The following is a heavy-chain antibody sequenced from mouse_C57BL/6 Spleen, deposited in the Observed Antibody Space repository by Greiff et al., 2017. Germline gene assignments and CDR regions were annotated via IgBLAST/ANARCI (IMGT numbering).Heavy chain of an antibody. Sequence: EVKLMESGGGLVKPGGSLKLSCAASGFTFSSYAMSWVRQTPEKRLEWVATISGGGSYTYYPDNVKGRFTISRDNAKNTLYLQMSHLKSEDTAMYYCARDLDGKAMDYWGQGTSVTVSS. J-gene: IGHJ4*01. CDR1: GFTFSSYA. CDR2: ISGGGSYT. CDR3: ARDLDGKAMDY. D-gene: IGHD1-1*01. V-gene: IGHV5-4*01.